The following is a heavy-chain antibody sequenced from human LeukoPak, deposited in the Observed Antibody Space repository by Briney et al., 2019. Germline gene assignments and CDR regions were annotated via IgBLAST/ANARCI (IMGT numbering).Heavy chain of an antibody. CDR1: GHSINTFG. J-gene: IGHJ6*03. V-gene: IGHV1-18*01. CDR3: ANVAKGRYFFYYMDV. CDR2: MSSDNGNT. Sequence: ASVKVSCKTSGHSINTFGITWVRQAPGQGPEWIGWMSSDNGNTNYADKFQGRVTITRDTSRTTAYMELKSLRSDDTAVYFCANVAKGRYFFYYMDVWGAGTTVTVSS. D-gene: IGHD5-12*01.